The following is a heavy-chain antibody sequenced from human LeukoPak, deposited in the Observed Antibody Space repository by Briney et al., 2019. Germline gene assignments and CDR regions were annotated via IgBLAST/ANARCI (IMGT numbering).Heavy chain of an antibody. J-gene: IGHJ6*03. Sequence: TPSETLSLTCAVYGGSFSGYYWSWIRQPPGKGPGWIGEINHSGSTNYNPSLKSRVTISVDTSKNQFSLKLSSVTAADTAVYYCARGYSSSWYSRLYYYYYMDVWGKGTTVTVSS. CDR2: INHSGST. D-gene: IGHD6-13*01. CDR1: GGSFSGYY. CDR3: ARGYSSSWYSRLYYYYYMDV. V-gene: IGHV4-34*01.